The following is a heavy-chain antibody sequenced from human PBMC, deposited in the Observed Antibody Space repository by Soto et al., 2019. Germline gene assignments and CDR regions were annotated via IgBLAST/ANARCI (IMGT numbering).Heavy chain of an antibody. J-gene: IGHJ4*02. CDR2: INHRGSA. Sequence: SETLSLTCTVSGDSIISSTYYWWSWVRQPPGKGPEWIGEINHRGSANYNPSLKSRVTMSLDISKSQFSLRLTSVTAADTAVYFCARYNAASGTYYFDYWGRGALVTVSS. D-gene: IGHD6-13*01. V-gene: IGHV4-4*02. CDR1: GDSIISSTYYW. CDR3: ARYNAASGTYYFDY.